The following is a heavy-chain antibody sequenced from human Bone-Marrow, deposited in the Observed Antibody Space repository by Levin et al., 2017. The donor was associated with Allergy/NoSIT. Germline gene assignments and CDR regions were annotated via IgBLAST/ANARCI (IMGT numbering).Heavy chain of an antibody. CDR2: ISGGGDSI. CDR1: GFTFSGYA. CDR3: ARESPHFDC. V-gene: IGHV3-23*01. Sequence: GGSLRLSCVVSGFTFSGYAMAWVRQAPGKGLEWVSVISGGGDSIFYADSVRGRFTISRDNSKNTLYVQMNSLRVEDTAVYYCARESPHFDCWGQGTLVIVSS. J-gene: IGHJ4*02.